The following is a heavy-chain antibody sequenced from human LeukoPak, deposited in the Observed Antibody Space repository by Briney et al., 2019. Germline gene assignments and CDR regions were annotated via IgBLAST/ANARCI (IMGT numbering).Heavy chain of an antibody. CDR2: IYYSGST. J-gene: IGHJ4*02. CDR3: ARAYDFWSGYYPYYFDY. Sequence: SETLSLTCTVSGGSISSYYWSWIRQPPGKGLEWIGYIYYSGSTNYNPSLKSRVTISVDTSKNQFSLKLSSVTAADTAVYYCARAYDFWSGYYPYYFDYWGQGTLVTVSS. D-gene: IGHD3-3*01. V-gene: IGHV4-59*08. CDR1: GGSISSYY.